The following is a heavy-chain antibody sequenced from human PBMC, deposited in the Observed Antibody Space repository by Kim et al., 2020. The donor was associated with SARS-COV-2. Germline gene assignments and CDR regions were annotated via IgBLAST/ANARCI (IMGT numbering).Heavy chain of an antibody. D-gene: IGHD2-2*01. CDR2: INHSGST. J-gene: IGHJ4*02. V-gene: IGHV4-34*01. Sequence: SETLSLTCAVYGGSFSGYYWSWIRQPPGKGLEWIGEINHSGSTNYNPSLKSRVTISVDTSKNQFSLKLSSVTAADTAVYYCARARGSTNCQVDYWGQGTLVTVSS. CDR3: ARARGSTNCQVDY. CDR1: GGSFSGYY.